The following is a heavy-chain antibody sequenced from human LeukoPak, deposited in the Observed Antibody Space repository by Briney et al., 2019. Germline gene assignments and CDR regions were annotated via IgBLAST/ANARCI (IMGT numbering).Heavy chain of an antibody. CDR1: GFTFSSYA. CDR2: ISGSGGST. Sequence: GGSLRLSCAASGFTFSSYAMSWVRQAPGKGLEWVSAISGSGGSTYYADSVKGRFTISRDNSKNTLYLQMNSLRAEDTAVYYCAKDRAKLEMATIWDYWGQGTLVTVSS. D-gene: IGHD5-24*01. V-gene: IGHV3-23*01. CDR3: AKDRAKLEMATIWDY. J-gene: IGHJ4*02.